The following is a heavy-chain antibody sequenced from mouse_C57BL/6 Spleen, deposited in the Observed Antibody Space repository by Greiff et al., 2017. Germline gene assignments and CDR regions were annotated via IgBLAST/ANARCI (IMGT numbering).Heavy chain of an antibody. CDR3: AADNYGYGAWFAY. Sequence: EVQLQQSGPELVKPGASVKISCKASGYTFTDYYMNWVKQSHGKSLEWIGDINPNNGGTSYNQKFKGKATLTVDKSSSTAYLELSSLTSEDAAVYDCAADNYGYGAWFAYWGKVALVTVAA. V-gene: IGHV1-26*01. CDR1: GYTFTDYY. CDR2: INPNNGGT. J-gene: IGHJ3*01. D-gene: IGHD1-2*01.